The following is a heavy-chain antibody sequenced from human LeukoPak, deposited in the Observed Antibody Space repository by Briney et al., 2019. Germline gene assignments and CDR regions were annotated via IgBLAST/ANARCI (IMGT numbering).Heavy chain of an antibody. CDR3: ARESQYYYFYYMDV. Sequence: SETLSLTCTVSGGSISSSSYYWGWIRQPPGKGLEWIGSIYYSGSTYYNPSLKSRVTISVDTSKNQFSLKLSSVTAADTAVYYCARESQYYYFYYMDVWGKGTTVTVSS. CDR2: IYYSGST. J-gene: IGHJ6*03. CDR1: GGSISSSSYY. V-gene: IGHV4-39*07.